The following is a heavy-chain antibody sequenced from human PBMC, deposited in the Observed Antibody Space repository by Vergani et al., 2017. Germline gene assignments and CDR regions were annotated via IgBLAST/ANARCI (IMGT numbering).Heavy chain of an antibody. V-gene: IGHV3-21*01. J-gene: IGHJ4*02. CDR3: ARAVGYYYDSSGSY. CDR1: GFTFSSYS. Sequence: EVQLVESGGGLVKPGGSLRLSCAASGFTFSSYSMNCVRQAPGKGLEWVSSISSSSSYIYYADSVKGRFTISRDNAKNSLYLQMNSLRAEDTAVYYCARAVGYYYDSSGSYWGQGTLVTVSS. CDR2: ISSSSSYI. D-gene: IGHD3-22*01.